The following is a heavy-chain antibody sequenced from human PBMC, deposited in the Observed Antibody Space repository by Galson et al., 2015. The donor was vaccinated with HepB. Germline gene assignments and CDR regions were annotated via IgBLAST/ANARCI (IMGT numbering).Heavy chain of an antibody. J-gene: IGHJ3*02. CDR3: AQACRAAGTYDAFDI. CDR1: GGTFSSYA. V-gene: IGHV1-69*13. Sequence: SVTVSCKASGGTFSSYAISWVRQAPGQGLEWMGGIIPIFGTANYAQKFQGRVTITADESTSTAYMELSSLRSEDTAVYYCAQACRAAGTYDAFDIWGQGTMVTVSS. D-gene: IGHD6-13*01. CDR2: IIPIFGTA.